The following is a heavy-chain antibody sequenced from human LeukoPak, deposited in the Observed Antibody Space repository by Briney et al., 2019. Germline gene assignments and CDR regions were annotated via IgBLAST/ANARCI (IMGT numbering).Heavy chain of an antibody. CDR1: GFTVSSNY. CDR2: IYSGGST. J-gene: IGHJ4*02. CDR3: ANALGGGYDYFFDY. V-gene: IGHV3-53*01. D-gene: IGHD5-12*01. Sequence: GGSLRLSCAASGFTVSSNYMSWVRQAPGKGLEWVSVIYSGGSTYYADSVKGRFTISRDNSKNTLYLQMNSLRAEDTAVYYCANALGGGYDYFFDYWGQGTLVTVSS.